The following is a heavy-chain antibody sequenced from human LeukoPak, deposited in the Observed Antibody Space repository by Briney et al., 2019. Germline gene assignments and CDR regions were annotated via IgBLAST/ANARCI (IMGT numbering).Heavy chain of an antibody. Sequence: SETLSLTCAVYGGSFSGYYWSWIRQPPGKGLQWIGEINHSGSTNYNPSLKSRVTISVDTSKNQFSLKLSSVTAADTAVYYCARGSKLRYFDIRRSAFDIWGQGTMVTVSS. CDR2: INHSGST. D-gene: IGHD3-9*01. J-gene: IGHJ3*02. CDR3: ARGSKLRYFDIRRSAFDI. V-gene: IGHV4-34*01. CDR1: GGSFSGYY.